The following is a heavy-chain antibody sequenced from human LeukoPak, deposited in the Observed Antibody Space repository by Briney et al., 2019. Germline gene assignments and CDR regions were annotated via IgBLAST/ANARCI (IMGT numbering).Heavy chain of an antibody. CDR2: ITGDGGTT. D-gene: IGHD3-3*01. J-gene: IGHJ4*02. CDR1: GFTFGDYT. Sequence: PGGALRLSCAASGFTFGDYTMHWFRQRPGRGLQWVSLITGDGGTTSYAGSVKGRFTISRDNSKNSLYLHMNSLRNEDTALYYCAKGHFGAGHYWGQGTLVTVSS. V-gene: IGHV3-43*02. CDR3: AKGHFGAGHY.